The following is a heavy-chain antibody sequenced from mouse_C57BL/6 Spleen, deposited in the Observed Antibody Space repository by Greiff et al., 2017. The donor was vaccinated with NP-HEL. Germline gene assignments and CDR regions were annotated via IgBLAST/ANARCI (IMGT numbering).Heavy chain of an antibody. CDR3: TTYGNYVRAMDY. V-gene: IGHV14-4*01. Sequence: VQLKESGAELVRPGASVKLSCTASGFTITDDYMHWVKQRPEQGLEWIGWIDPENGDTEYASKFQSKATITADTSSNTAYLQLSSLTSEDTAVYYCTTYGNYVRAMDYWGQGTSVTVSS. D-gene: IGHD2-1*01. CDR2: IDPENGDT. J-gene: IGHJ4*01. CDR1: GFTITDDY.